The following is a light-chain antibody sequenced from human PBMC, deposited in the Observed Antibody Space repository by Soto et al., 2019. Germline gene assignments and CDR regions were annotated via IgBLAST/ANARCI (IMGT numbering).Light chain of an antibody. CDR1: QGIRTY. V-gene: IGKV1-9*01. Sequence: DIQLTQSPSFLSASVGDRVTITCRASQGIRTYLAWYQQKPGKVPNLLVYAASTLQSGVPSRFSGSGSGSDFTLTISSLQSEDFAIYYCQQYNNWWTFGQGTKVEIK. CDR2: AAS. CDR3: QQYNNWWT. J-gene: IGKJ1*01.